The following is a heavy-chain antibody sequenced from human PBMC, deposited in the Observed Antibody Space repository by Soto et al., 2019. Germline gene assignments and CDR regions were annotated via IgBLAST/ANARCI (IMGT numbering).Heavy chain of an antibody. D-gene: IGHD4-17*01. V-gene: IGHV4-34*01. CDR3: ARTTVTTDYYYYMDV. CDR1: GGSFSGYY. CDR2: INHSGST. J-gene: IGHJ6*03. Sequence: SETLSLTCAVYGGSFSGYYWSWIRQPPGKGLEWIGGINHSGSTNYNPSLKSRVTISVDTSKNQFSLKLSSVTAADTAVYYCARTTVTTDYYYYMDVWGKGTTVTVSS.